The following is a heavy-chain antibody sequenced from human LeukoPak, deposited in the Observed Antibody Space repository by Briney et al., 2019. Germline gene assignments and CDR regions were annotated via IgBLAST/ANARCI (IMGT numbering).Heavy chain of an antibody. CDR1: GGSISSGDYY. Sequence: PSETLSLTCTVSGGSISSGDYYWSWIRQPPGKGLEWIGYIYYSGSTYYNPSLKSRVTISVDTSKNQFSLKLSSVTAADTAVYYCARVTYCSSTSCSDYWGQGTLVTVSS. V-gene: IGHV4-30-4*08. D-gene: IGHD2-2*01. J-gene: IGHJ4*02. CDR2: IYYSGST. CDR3: ARVTYCSSTSCSDY.